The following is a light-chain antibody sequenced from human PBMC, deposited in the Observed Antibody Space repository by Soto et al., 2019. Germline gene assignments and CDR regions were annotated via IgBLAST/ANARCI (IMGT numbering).Light chain of an antibody. CDR3: SSYTSSSTPYV. Sequence: QSALTQPASVSGSPGQSITISCTGNRSDVGGYNYVSWYQQHPGKAPKLMIYDVSNRPSGVSNRFSGSKSGNTASLTISGLQAEDEADYYCSSYTSSSTPYVFGTGTQLTVL. V-gene: IGLV2-14*01. CDR2: DVS. CDR1: RSDVGGYNY. J-gene: IGLJ1*01.